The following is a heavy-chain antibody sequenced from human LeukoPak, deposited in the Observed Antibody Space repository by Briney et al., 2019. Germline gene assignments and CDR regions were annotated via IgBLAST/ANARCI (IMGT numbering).Heavy chain of an antibody. V-gene: IGHV1-2*02. D-gene: IGHD1-14*01. CDR1: GYTFSDYY. J-gene: IGHJ5*02. CDR2: INPDSGGT. CDR3: ARDHLLFRQPPNWFDP. Sequence: ASVKVSCKASGYTFSDYYMHWVRQAPGQGLEWMGWINPDSGGTKYAQKSQDRVTMTSDTSISTAYMELSRLRSDDTAVYYCARDHLLFRQPPNWFDPWGQGTLVTVSS.